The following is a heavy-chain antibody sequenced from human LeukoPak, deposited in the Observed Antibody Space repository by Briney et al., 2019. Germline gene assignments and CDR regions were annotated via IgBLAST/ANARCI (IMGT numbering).Heavy chain of an antibody. CDR1: GFTFSSYR. D-gene: IGHD1-26*01. V-gene: IGHV3-48*04. J-gene: IGHJ4*02. CDR3: ARAVGASEGVDY. CDR2: ISDSTNTI. Sequence: PGGSLRLSCAASGFTFSSYRMNWVRQAPGKGLEWVSYISDSTNTIYYADSVKGRFTISRDNAKNSLYLQMNSLRAEDMAVYYCARAVGASEGVDYWGQGTLVTVSS.